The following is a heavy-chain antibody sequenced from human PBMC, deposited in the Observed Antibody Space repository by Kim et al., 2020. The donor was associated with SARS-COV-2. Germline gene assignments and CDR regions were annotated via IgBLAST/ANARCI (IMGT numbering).Heavy chain of an antibody. Sequence: GGSLRLSCAASGFTFSIYAMSWVRQAPGKGLEWVSVISGSGDYTYYADSVKGRFTISRDNSKNTLYLQMNSLRAEDTAVYYCAKGPASNMVVMVRFADYWSQGTLVTVSS. CDR1: GFTFSIYA. CDR2: ISGSGDYT. CDR3: AKGPASNMVVMVRFADY. V-gene: IGHV3-23*01. J-gene: IGHJ4*02. D-gene: IGHD2-15*01.